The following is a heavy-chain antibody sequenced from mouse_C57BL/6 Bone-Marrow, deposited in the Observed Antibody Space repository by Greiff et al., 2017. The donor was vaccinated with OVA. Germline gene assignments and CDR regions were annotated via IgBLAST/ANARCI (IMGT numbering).Heavy chain of an antibody. CDR1: GFTFSDYY. V-gene: IGHV5-12*01. J-gene: IGHJ4*01. CDR3: ARLYDYHSMDY. D-gene: IGHD2-4*01. CDR2: ISNGGGST. Sequence: EVKLMESGGGLVKPGGSLKLSCAASGFTFSDYYMYWVRQTPEKRLEWVAYISNGGGSTYYPDTVKGRFTISRDNAKNTLYLQMSRLKSEDTAMYYCARLYDYHSMDYWGQGTSVTVSS.